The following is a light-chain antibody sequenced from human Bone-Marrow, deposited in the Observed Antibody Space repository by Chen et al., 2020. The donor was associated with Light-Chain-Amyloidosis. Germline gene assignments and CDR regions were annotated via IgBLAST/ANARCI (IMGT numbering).Light chain of an antibody. Sequence: QSALTQPASGPGSPRPATPTPCTATSGDVAGDNHVSWYQQHPDKAPKLMIYEVTNRPSWVPFRFSGSKTDDTATLTSAEVQNEDEADYFCSAYTITNALVFGGGTRVTVL. CDR2: EVT. V-gene: IGLV2-14*01. CDR3: SAYTITNALV. CDR1: SGDVAGDNH. J-gene: IGLJ1*01.